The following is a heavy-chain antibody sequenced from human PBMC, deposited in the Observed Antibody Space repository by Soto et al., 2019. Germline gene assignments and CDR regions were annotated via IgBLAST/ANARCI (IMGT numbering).Heavy chain of an antibody. V-gene: IGHV3-21*02. J-gene: IGHJ4*02. CDR3: ARDYWGILTGFFDY. D-gene: IGHD3-9*01. Sequence: EVQLLESGGGLVQPGGSLRLSCEASGFIFSSSAMNWVRQAPGKGLEWVSGISGSGGYIYYADSVKGRFTISRDNAKNSLYLQMNSLRAEDTAVYYCARDYWGILTGFFDYWGQGTLVTVSS. CDR1: GFIFSSSA. CDR2: ISGSGGYI.